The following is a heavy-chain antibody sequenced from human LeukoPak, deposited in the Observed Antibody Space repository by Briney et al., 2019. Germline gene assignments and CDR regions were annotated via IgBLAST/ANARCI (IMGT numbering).Heavy chain of an antibody. D-gene: IGHD1-26*01. V-gene: IGHV4-34*01. CDR2: INHSGST. CDR1: GGSFSGYY. J-gene: IGHJ6*02. CDR3: ARDSPIGMGYYYGMDV. Sequence: SETLSLTCAVYGGSFSGYYWSWIRQPPGKGLEWIGEINHSGSTNYNPSLKSRVTISVDTSKNRFSLKLSSVTAADTAVYYCARDSPIGMGYYYGMDVWGQGTTVTVSS.